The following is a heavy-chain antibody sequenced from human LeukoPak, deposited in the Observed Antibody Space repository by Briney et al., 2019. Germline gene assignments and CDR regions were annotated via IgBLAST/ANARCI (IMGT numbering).Heavy chain of an antibody. D-gene: IGHD3-10*01. CDR2: IYYSGST. J-gene: IGHJ4*02. CDR1: GGSISSSRYY. CDR3: AKRRTYYYGSGSYPFDY. Sequence: SETLSLTCTVSGGSISSSRYYWGWIRQPPGKGLEWIGSIYYSGSTYYNPSLKSRVTISVDTSKNQFSLKLSSVTAADTAVYYCAKRRTYYYGSGSYPFDYWGQGTLVTVSS. V-gene: IGHV4-39*01.